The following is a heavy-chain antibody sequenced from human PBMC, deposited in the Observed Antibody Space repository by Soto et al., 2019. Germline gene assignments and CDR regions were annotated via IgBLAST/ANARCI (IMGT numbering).Heavy chain of an antibody. CDR1: GYTFTSYD. Sequence: QVQLVQSGAEVQKPGASVKVSCQASGYTFTSYDMHWVRQAPGQGLEWMGLINPSGGSTSYAQKLQGRVTMTRDTSTNTVYMEVSSMRSEDTAVYYCASGGSSWHTPFDFWGQGTLVTVSS. V-gene: IGHV1-46*03. D-gene: IGHD6-13*01. CDR3: ASGGSSWHTPFDF. J-gene: IGHJ4*01. CDR2: INPSGGST.